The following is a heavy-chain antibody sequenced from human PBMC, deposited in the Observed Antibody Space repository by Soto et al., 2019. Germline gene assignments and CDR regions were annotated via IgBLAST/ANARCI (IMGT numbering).Heavy chain of an antibody. CDR3: AKESGSRQKRENDY. CDR2: ISGSGGST. Sequence: GGSLRLSCAASGFTFSSYAMSWVRQAPGKGLEWVSAISGSGGSTYYADSVKGRFTISRDNSKNTLYLQMNSLRAEDMAVYYCAKESGSRQKRENDYWGQGTLVTVSS. D-gene: IGHD1-26*01. J-gene: IGHJ4*02. CDR1: GFTFSSYA. V-gene: IGHV3-23*01.